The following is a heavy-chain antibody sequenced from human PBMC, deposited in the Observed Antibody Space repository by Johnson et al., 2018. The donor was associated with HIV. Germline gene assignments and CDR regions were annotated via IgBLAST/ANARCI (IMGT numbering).Heavy chain of an antibody. V-gene: IGHV3-30*03. D-gene: IGHD3-22*01. CDR1: GFTVSSNY. J-gene: IGHJ3*02. CDR3: ARDRPIAPFDI. Sequence: QVLLVESGGAFVQPGGSQRPSCAASGFTVSSNYINWAHQAPGRGLEWLVVISYAGRNDYYADSVKGRLTISRDNSKNTLYRQMNSLRAEDTAGYYCARDRPIAPFDIWGQGTMVTVSS. CDR2: ISYAGRND.